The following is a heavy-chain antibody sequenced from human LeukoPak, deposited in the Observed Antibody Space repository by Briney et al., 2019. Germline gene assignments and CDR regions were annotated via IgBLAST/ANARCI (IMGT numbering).Heavy chain of an antibody. CDR1: AYSFTSYW. J-gene: IGHJ5*02. CDR3: ATTTDSSGWCRGFDP. D-gene: IGHD6-19*01. Sequence: GESLKISCKGSAYSFTSYWIGWVRQMPGKGLEWMGIIYPGDSETRYSPSFQGQVTISADKFISTVYLQWSSLKASDTAMYYCATTTDSSGWCRGFDPWGQGTLVTVSS. CDR2: IYPGDSET. V-gene: IGHV5-51*01.